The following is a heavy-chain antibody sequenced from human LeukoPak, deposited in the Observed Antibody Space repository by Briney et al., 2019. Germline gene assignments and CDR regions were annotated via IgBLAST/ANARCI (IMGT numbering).Heavy chain of an antibody. CDR1: GFTFSNYG. CDR2: ISSSSSSI. D-gene: IGHD6-6*01. Sequence: GGSLRPSCAASGFTFSNYGMNWVRQAPGKGLEWVSYISSSSSSISYADSVKGRFTISRDNAKNSLYLQINSLRAEDTAVYYCARGGAARPDYWGQGTLVTVSS. CDR3: ARGGAARPDY. J-gene: IGHJ4*02. V-gene: IGHV3-48*01.